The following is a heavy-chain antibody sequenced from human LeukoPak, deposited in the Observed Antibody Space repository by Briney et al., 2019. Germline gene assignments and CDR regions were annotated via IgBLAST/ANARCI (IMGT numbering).Heavy chain of an antibody. V-gene: IGHV3-21*01. D-gene: IGHD3-16*02. Sequence: GGSLRLSCAASGFTFSSYSMNWVRQAPGKGLEWVSSISSSSSYIYYADSVKGRFTISRDNAKNSLYLQMNSLRAEDTAVYYCARDDHDYVWGSYRHHYFDYWGQGTLVTVSS. CDR3: ARDDHDYVWGSYRHHYFDY. CDR2: ISSSSSYI. J-gene: IGHJ4*02. CDR1: GFTFSSYS.